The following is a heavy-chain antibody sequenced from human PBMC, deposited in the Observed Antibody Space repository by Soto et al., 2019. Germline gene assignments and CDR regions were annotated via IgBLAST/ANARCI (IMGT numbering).Heavy chain of an antibody. CDR2: IYPGDSDT. V-gene: IGHV5-51*01. CDR3: ARTDGYEIEY. J-gene: IGHJ4*02. D-gene: IGHD5-12*01. Sequence: GEYLKISCKGSGYSFVSYWIGWVRQMPGKGLKWMGIIYPGDSDTRYSPSFQGQVTISADKSITTVYLQWSSLKASDTAMYYCARTDGYEIEYWGKGTLVTVSS. CDR1: GYSFVSYW.